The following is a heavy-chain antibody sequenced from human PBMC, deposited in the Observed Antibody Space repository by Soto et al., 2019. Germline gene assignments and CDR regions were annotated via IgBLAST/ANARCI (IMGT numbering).Heavy chain of an antibody. D-gene: IGHD4-17*01. Sequence: QVQLVQSGAEVKKPGASVKVSCNASGYTFSTYGISWVRQAPGQGLEWMGGIRTYNGYTNYAQKFQGRVTMTTDTATSKAYMELRSLRSDDTAVYYCARDGDEEANFDPWGQGTLVTVSS. CDR1: GYTFSTYG. V-gene: IGHV1-18*01. CDR3: ARDGDEEANFDP. CDR2: IRTYNGYT. J-gene: IGHJ5*02.